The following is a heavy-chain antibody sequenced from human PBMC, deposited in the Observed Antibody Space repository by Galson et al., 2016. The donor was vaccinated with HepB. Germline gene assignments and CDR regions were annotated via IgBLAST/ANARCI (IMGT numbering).Heavy chain of an antibody. D-gene: IGHD5-24*01. CDR2: INHSGENT. Sequence: SLRLSCAASGFTFSDYTMGWVRQAPGKGLEWVSTINHSGENTHYADSVKGRFTISRDSSKNTLFLQMNSLGAEDTAVYYGATWIQFHFDYWGQGTLVTVSS. CDR3: ATWIQFHFDY. CDR1: GFTFSDYT. V-gene: IGHV3-23*01. J-gene: IGHJ4*02.